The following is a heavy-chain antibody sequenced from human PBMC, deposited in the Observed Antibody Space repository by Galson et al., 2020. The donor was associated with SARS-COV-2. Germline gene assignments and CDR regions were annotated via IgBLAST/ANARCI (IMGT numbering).Heavy chain of an antibody. CDR3: ARDLRGIAPARYAFHL. CDR2: IDDSGHT. Sequence: SETLSLTCSVFGDSVSTYYWTWIRQPPGKGLEWIGYIDDSGHTNYNPDLQSRVTMSVDASNNKLSLKMRSVTAADTAVYYCARDLRGIAPARYAFHLWGQGTMVTVSS. CDR1: GDSVSTYY. V-gene: IGHV4-59*02. J-gene: IGHJ3*01. D-gene: IGHD6-13*01.